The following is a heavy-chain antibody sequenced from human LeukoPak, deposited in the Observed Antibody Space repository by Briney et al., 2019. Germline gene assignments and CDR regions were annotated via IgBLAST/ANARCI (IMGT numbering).Heavy chain of an antibody. CDR2: FTGSGGST. CDR3: AKGSRSGGSYYFDY. D-gene: IGHD2-15*01. Sequence: PGGSLRLSCAASGXXFSNYAVXWXXXAPGXXLXXVXXFTGSGGSTYYADSXKGRFTISRDNSKNTLYLQMNSMRAEDTAVYYCAKGSRSGGSYYFDYWGQGTLVTVSS. V-gene: IGHV3-23*01. CDR1: GXXFSNYA. J-gene: IGHJ4*02.